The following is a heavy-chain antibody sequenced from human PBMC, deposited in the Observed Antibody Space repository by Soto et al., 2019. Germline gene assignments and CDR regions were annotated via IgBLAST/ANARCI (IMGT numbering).Heavy chain of an antibody. CDR2: IKSKAHGETA. J-gene: IGHJ4*02. Sequence: EAQLVESGGGLVEPGGSLRVSCAASGFSFSDAWMIWVRQAPGKGLEWVGRIKSKAHGETADYAAPVTGRFTISRDDSKYTMYLQMNTLKIEDTAVSYCTTGVDGYKRFYYWGQGTLVTVSS. V-gene: IGHV3-15*01. D-gene: IGHD5-12*01. CDR1: GFSFSDAW. CDR3: TTGVDGYKRFYY.